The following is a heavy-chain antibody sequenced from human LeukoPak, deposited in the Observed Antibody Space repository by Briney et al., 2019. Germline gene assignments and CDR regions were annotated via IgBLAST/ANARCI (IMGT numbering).Heavy chain of an antibody. CDR3: ASLYSSSWYGEVYFDY. J-gene: IGHJ4*02. CDR1: GFTFSHDW. V-gene: IGHV3-7*01. Sequence: GGSLRLSCAASGFTFSHDWMSWVRQAPGKGLEWVASIKQDGSGEYYVDSVKGRFTISRDNAKNSLYLQMNSLRAEDTAVYYCASLYSSSWYGEVYFDYWGQGTLVTVSS. D-gene: IGHD6-13*01. CDR2: IKQDGSGE.